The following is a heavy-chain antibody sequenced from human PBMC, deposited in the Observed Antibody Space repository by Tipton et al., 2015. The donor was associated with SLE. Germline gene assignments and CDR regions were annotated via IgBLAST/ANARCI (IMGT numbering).Heavy chain of an antibody. D-gene: IGHD3-3*01. CDR3: ARLEDPFGIFGVPKGWFDP. J-gene: IGHJ5*02. CDR1: GGSISSGSYY. Sequence: TLSLTCTVSGGSISSGSYYWSWIRQPAGKGLEWIGYIYYSGSTHYNPSLKSRVTMSVDTSKNQFSLKLTSVTAADTAVYYCARLEDPFGIFGVPKGWFDPWGQGTLVTVSS. V-gene: IGHV4-61*10. CDR2: IYYSGST.